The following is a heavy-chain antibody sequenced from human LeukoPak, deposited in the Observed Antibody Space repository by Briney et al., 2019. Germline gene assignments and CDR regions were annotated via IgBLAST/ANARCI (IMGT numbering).Heavy chain of an antibody. D-gene: IGHD3-10*01. CDR3: ARSRSDMVRGVIRYYYYYYGMDV. CDR2: IYYSGST. V-gene: IGHV4-59*11. Sequence: PSETLSLTCTVSGGSISSHYWSWIRQPPGKGLEWIGYIYYSGSTNYNPSLKSRVTISVDTSKNQFSLKLSSVTAADTAVYYCARSRSDMVRGVIRYYYYYYGMDVWGQGTTVTVSS. CDR1: GGSISSHY. J-gene: IGHJ6*02.